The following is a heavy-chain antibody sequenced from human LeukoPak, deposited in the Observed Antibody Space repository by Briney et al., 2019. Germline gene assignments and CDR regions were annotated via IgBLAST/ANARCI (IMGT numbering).Heavy chain of an antibody. J-gene: IGHJ3*02. Sequence: ASVKVSCKASGNTFSSYTMHWVRQAPGQRLEWMGWINPNSGGTNYAQKFQGRVTMTRDTSISTAYMELSRLRSDDTAVYYCARVEMATIRARDAFDIWGQGTMVTVSS. CDR2: INPNSGGT. V-gene: IGHV1-2*02. D-gene: IGHD5-24*01. CDR1: GNTFSSYT. CDR3: ARVEMATIRARDAFDI.